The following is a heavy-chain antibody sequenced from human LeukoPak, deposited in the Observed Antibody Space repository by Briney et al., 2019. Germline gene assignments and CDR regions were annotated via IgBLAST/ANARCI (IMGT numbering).Heavy chain of an antibody. V-gene: IGHV3-53*01. D-gene: IGHD2-21*02. J-gene: IGHJ4*02. CDR1: GFTVSSNY. CDR2: IYRGGTT. CDR3: AKEMSAYCGGDCAGTGY. Sequence: PGGSLRLSCAASGFTVSSNYMTWVRQAPGKGLQWVSVIYRGGTTYYADSVKGRFTISRDNSKNTLYLQMNSLRAEDTAVYYCAKEMSAYCGGDCAGTGYWGQGTLVTVSS.